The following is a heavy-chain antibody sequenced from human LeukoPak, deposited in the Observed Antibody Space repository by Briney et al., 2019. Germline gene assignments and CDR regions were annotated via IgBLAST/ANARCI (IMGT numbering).Heavy chain of an antibody. CDR3: ARQGCSGGSCYPPTYYYGMDV. CDR1: GYRFTTYW. J-gene: IGHJ6*02. CDR2: IYPGDSAT. V-gene: IGHV5-51*01. D-gene: IGHD2-15*01. Sequence: GESLKISCKGSGYRFTTYWIGWVRQMPEKGLEWMGIIYPGDSATRYSPSFQGQVTISADRSISTAYLQWSSLKASDTAIYYCARQGCSGGSCYPPTYYYGMDVWGHGTTVTVSS.